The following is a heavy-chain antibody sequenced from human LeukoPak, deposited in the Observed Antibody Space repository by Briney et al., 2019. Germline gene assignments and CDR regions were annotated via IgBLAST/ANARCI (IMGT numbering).Heavy chain of an antibody. Sequence: GGSLRLSCAASGFTCSDYYMSWIRQAPGKGLEWVSYISSSGTTTYYADSVKGRFTISRDNAKNSLYLQMNSLRAEDTAVYYCVRRGLIETEYLERWGQGTLVIVSS. CDR3: VRRGLIETEYLER. D-gene: IGHD3-10*01. CDR2: ISSSGTTT. CDR1: GFTCSDYY. V-gene: IGHV3-11*04. J-gene: IGHJ1*01.